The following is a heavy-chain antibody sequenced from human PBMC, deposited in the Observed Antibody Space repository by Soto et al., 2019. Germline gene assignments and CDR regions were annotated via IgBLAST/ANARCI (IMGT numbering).Heavy chain of an antibody. V-gene: IGHV3-48*03. CDR1: GFSISNHE. D-gene: IGHD3-9*01. CDR2: SDRTGRAI. J-gene: IGHJ6*02. CDR3: ARDLTGYAMDV. Sequence: EVKLVESGGDLVQPGGSLRLSCVPSGFSISNHEMDWVRQAPGKGLEWISYSDRTGRAIYYADSVKYRFIISRDNAKNSLYLQMNGLRAEDTAIYYCARDLTGYAMDVWGQGTTVTVSS.